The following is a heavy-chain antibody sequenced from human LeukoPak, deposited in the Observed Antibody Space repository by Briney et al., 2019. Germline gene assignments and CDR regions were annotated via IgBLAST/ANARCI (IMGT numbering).Heavy chain of an antibody. CDR2: ISGSDGST. Sequence: GGSLRLSCAASGFTFSSYAMSWVRQAPGKGLEWVSAISGSDGSTYYADSVKGRFTISRDNSKNTLYLQMNSLRAEDTAVYYCAKNAYNYYGADNYHYYMDVWGKGTTVTVSS. D-gene: IGHD3-10*01. J-gene: IGHJ6*03. V-gene: IGHV3-23*01. CDR1: GFTFSSYA. CDR3: AKNAYNYYGADNYHYYMDV.